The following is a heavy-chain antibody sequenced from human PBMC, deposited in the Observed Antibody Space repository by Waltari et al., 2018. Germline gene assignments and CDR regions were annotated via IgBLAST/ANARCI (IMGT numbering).Heavy chain of an antibody. CDR3: AKEKDGSSGWFNAFGI. V-gene: IGHV3-23*04. CDR2: VSGSGGGT. Sequence: EVQLVESGGGLVQPGGSLRLSCAASGFIFSTYAMCWVRQAPGKGLAWVSAVSGSGGGTYYADSVKGRFTISRDNSKNALYLQINSLRAEDTAVYYCAKEKDGSSGWFNAFGIWGQGTVVTVSS. J-gene: IGHJ3*02. CDR1: GFIFSTYA. D-gene: IGHD6-19*01.